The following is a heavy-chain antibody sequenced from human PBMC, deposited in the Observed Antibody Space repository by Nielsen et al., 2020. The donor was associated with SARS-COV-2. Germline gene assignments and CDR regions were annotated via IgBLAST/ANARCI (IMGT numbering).Heavy chain of an antibody. V-gene: IGHV1-2*04. J-gene: IGHJ4*02. D-gene: IGHD3-22*01. CDR2: INPNSGGT. Sequence: ASVKVSCKASGYTFTGYYMHWVRQAPGQGLEWMGWINPNSGGTNYAQKFQGWVTMTRDTSISTAYMELSSLRSEDAAVYYCARDRLNHYDNSGFYYYYWGQGTLVTVSS. CDR3: ARDRLNHYDNSGFYYYY. CDR1: GYTFTGYY.